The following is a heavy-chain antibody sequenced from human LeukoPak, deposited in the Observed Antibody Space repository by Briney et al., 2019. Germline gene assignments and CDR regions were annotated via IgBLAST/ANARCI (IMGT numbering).Heavy chain of an antibody. V-gene: IGHV4-34*01. J-gene: IGHJ3*02. CDR3: ARVYRKDVYNFDGFDI. CDR2: INHSGST. D-gene: IGHD5-24*01. Sequence: SETLSLTCAVYGGSFSGYYWTWIRQPPGKGLEWMGEINHSGSTSYNPSLMSRVTISVDTSKNQISLELTSVTAADTAVYYCARVYRKDVYNFDGFDIWGQGTMVTVS. CDR1: GGSFSGYY.